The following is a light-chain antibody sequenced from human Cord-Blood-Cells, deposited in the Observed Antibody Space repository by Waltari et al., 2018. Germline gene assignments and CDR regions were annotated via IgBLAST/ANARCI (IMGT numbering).Light chain of an antibody. CDR1: QSISSY. J-gene: IGKJ1*01. CDR2: AAS. Sequence: DIQMTQSPSSLSASVGDRVTITCRASQSISSYLNWYQQKPGKAPKLLSYAASSLQSGVPSRLSGSGSGTDVTLTLSSLQPEDFATYYCQQSYSTPRTFGQGTKVESK. V-gene: IGKV1-39*01. CDR3: QQSYSTPRT.